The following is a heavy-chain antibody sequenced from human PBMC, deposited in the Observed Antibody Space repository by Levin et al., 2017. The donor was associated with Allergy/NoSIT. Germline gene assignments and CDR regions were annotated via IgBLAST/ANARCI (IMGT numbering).Heavy chain of an antibody. Sequence: KASETLSLTCKVSGGSISSGSYYWSWIRQPAAKGLEWIGRIYSSGSANYNPSLKSRVTISVDTSKNQFSLKLSSVTAADTAAYYCARAEVGSEHWGQGTLVTVSS. D-gene: IGHD3-10*01. J-gene: IGHJ4*02. CDR2: IYSSGSA. CDR3: ARAEVGSEH. CDR1: GGSISSGSYY. V-gene: IGHV4-61*02.